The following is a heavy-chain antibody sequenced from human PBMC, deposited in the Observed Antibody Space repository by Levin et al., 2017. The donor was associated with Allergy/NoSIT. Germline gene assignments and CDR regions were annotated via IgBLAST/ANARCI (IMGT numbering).Heavy chain of an antibody. J-gene: IGHJ4*02. CDR2: ISYDGNNK. D-gene: IGHD4-17*01. Sequence: GESLKISCAASGFTFSSYGMHWVRQAPGKGLEWVAVISYDGNNKYYADSVKGRFTISRDNSKNTLYLQMNSLRAEDTAVYYCAKDRTTVTTPNRYYFDYWGQGTLVTVSS. CDR3: AKDRTTVTTPNRYYFDY. CDR1: GFTFSSYG. V-gene: IGHV3-30*18.